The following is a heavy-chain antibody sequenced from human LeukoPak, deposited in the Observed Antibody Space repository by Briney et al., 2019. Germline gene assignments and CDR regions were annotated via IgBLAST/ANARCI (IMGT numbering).Heavy chain of an antibody. CDR3: ARVDHYYDSSGYVFDY. J-gene: IGHJ4*02. CDR2: IYYSGST. Sequence: PSETLSLTCTVSGGSISSYYWSWIRQPPGKGLEWIGYIYYSGSTNYNPSLKSRVTISVDTSKNQFSLKLSSVTAADTAVYYCARVDHYYDSSGYVFDYWGQGTLVTVSS. CDR1: GGSISSYY. V-gene: IGHV4-59*08. D-gene: IGHD3-22*01.